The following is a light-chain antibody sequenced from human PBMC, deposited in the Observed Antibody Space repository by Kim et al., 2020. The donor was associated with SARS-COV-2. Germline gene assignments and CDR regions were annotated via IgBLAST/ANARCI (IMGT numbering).Light chain of an antibody. CDR2: DAI. J-gene: IGKJ2*01. CDR1: ESVTRS. CDR3: QQLNYLHT. Sequence: LSCAAWQSVTLSRRSSESVTRSLAWYQHNPAQAPRPLICDAINRATCIPPRFSASGSESDFSLTIRSLEPEAFAVYYCQQLNYLHTFGQGTKLEI. V-gene: IGKV3-11*01.